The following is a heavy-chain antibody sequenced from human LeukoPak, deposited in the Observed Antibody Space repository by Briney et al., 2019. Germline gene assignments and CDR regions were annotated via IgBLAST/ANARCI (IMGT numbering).Heavy chain of an antibody. CDR2: SYHSGST. Sequence: SETLSLTCAVSGGSISSGGYSWSWIRQPPGKGLEWSGYSYHSGSTYYNPSLKSRVTISVDRSKNQFSLKLSSVTAADTAVYYCARGSVVAKGYFDYWGQGTLVTVSS. D-gene: IGHD2-15*01. V-gene: IGHV4-30-2*01. CDR1: GGSISSGGYS. CDR3: ARGSVVAKGYFDY. J-gene: IGHJ4*02.